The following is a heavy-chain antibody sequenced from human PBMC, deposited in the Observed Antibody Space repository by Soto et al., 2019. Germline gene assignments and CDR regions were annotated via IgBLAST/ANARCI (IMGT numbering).Heavy chain of an antibody. Sequence: PSETLSLTCTVSGGSISSSSYYWGWIRQPPGKGLEWIGSIYYSGSTYYNPSLKSRVTISVDTSKNQFSLKLSSVTAADTAVYYCAREAQGCGGDCYSAHNDYWGQGTLVTVSS. V-gene: IGHV4-39*02. CDR2: IYYSGST. D-gene: IGHD2-21*02. CDR3: AREAQGCGGDCYSAHNDY. J-gene: IGHJ4*02. CDR1: GGSISSSSYY.